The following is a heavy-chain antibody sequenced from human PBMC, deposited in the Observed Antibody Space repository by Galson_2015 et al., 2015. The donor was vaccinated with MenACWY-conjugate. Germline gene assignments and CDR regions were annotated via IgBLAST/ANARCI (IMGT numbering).Heavy chain of an antibody. CDR3: ARTAGSVPP. CDR2: INSDGSST. CDR1: GFTFSSYW. V-gene: IGHV3-74*01. D-gene: IGHD2-21*02. J-gene: IGHJ5*02. Sequence: SLRLSCAASGFTFSSYWMHWVRQAPGKGLVWVSRINSDGSSTSYADSVKGRFTISRDSAENSLYLQMDSLRVEDTAVYYCARTAGSVPPWGQGTLVTVSS.